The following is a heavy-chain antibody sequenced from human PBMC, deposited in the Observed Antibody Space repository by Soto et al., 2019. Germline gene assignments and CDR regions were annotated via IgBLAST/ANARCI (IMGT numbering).Heavy chain of an antibody. Sequence: VQLVESGGGLIQXGXSLRLSCAASGFTVSNNHMTWVRQAAGKGLELVSFVHGGGSTSYADSVKGRFTISRDNSKNTLYLQMDSLRAEDTAIYYCAGRLTTAASLDYWGRGTLVTVSS. CDR3: AGRLTTAASLDY. J-gene: IGHJ4*02. CDR2: VHGGGST. CDR1: GFTVSNNH. D-gene: IGHD3-16*01. V-gene: IGHV3-53*01.